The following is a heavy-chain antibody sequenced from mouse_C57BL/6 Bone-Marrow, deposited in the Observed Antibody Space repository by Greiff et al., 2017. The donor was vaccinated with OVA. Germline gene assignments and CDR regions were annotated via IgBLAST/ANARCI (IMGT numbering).Heavy chain of an antibody. CDR1: GYTFTSYW. CDR3: ARVGNLLDY. V-gene: IGHV1-59*01. J-gene: IGHJ2*01. Sequence: VQLQQSGAELVRPGTSVKLSCKASGYTFTSYWMHWVKQRPGQGLEWIGVIDPSDSSTNYNQKFKGKATLTVDTSSSTAYMQLSSLTSEDSAVLYCARVGNLLDYWGQGTTLTVSS. D-gene: IGHD2-1*01. CDR2: IDPSDSST.